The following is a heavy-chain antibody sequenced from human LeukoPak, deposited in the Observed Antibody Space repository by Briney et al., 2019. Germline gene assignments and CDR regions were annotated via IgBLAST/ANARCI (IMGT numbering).Heavy chain of an antibody. D-gene: IGHD3-10*01. CDR2: ISYDGSNK. Sequence: GRSLRLSCAASGFTFSSYAMHWVRQAPGKGLEWVAVISYDGSNKYYADSVKGRFTISRDNSKNTLYLQMNSLRAEDTAVYYCVQVLKVWYWGQGTLVTVSS. CDR3: VQVLKVWY. J-gene: IGHJ4*02. V-gene: IGHV3-30-3*01. CDR1: GFTFSSYA.